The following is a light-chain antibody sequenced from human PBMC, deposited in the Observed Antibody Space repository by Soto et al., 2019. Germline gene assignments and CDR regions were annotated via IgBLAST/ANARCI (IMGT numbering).Light chain of an antibody. CDR3: VLYMGSGIWV. Sequence: QAVVTQAASVSVSPGTTVTLTCGLSSGSVSASNHPSWYQQTPGQAPRTLIYNTNTRSSGVPDRFSGSILGNKAALTITGDQEDDESDYYCVLYMGSGIWVFGGGTKVTVL. CDR1: SGSVSASNH. V-gene: IGLV8-61*01. CDR2: NTN. J-gene: IGLJ3*02.